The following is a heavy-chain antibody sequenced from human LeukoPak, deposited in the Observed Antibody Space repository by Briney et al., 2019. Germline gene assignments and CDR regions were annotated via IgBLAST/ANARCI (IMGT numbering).Heavy chain of an antibody. J-gene: IGHJ4*02. Sequence: GASVKVSCKASGYTFTGYYMHWVRQAPGQGLEWMGWINPNIGGTSYAQKFQGRVTMTRDTSITTAYMELPSLTSDDTAVYYCARGYSSPVPNFDYWGQGTLVTVSS. D-gene: IGHD6-13*01. CDR1: GYTFTGYY. CDR3: ARGYSSPVPNFDY. CDR2: INPNIGGT. V-gene: IGHV1-2*02.